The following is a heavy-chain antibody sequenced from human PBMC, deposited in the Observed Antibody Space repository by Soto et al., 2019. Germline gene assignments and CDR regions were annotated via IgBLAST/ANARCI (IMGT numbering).Heavy chain of an antibody. CDR3: AARSGRDPYYFDY. CDR1: GYTFTNYA. J-gene: IGHJ4*02. D-gene: IGHD1-26*01. V-gene: IGHV1-18*01. Sequence: ASVKVSCKASGYTFTNYAMHWVRQAPGQRLEWMGWINTYKGNTNYAQKLQGRVTMTTDTSTSTAYMELRSLTSDDTAVYYCAARSGRDPYYFDYWGQGTLVTVSS. CDR2: INTYKGNT.